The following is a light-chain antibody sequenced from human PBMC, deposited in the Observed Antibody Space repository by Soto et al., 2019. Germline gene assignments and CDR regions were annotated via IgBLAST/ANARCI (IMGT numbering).Light chain of an antibody. CDR3: QQYNDWPPWT. V-gene: IGKV3-15*01. J-gene: IGKJ1*01. CDR2: GAS. CDR1: QSVSNN. Sequence: EILMTQSPATLSVSPGDRATLSCRASQSVSNNLAWYQQRPGQAPRLLIYGASTRATGIPARFSGSGSGTEFTLTISSRQSEDFAVYYCQQYNDWPPWTFGQGTKVEIK.